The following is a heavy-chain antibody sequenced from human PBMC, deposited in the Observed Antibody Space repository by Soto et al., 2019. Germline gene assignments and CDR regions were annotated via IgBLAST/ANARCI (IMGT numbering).Heavy chain of an antibody. CDR2: IYYSGST. CDR3: ARAGYYYGMDV. J-gene: IGHJ6*02. Sequence: TLSLTCTVSGGSISSGDYYWSWIRQPPGKGLEWIGYIYYSGSTYYNPSLKSRVTISEDTSKNQFSLKLSSVTAADTAVYYCARAGYYYGMDVWGQGTTVTVSS. V-gene: IGHV4-30-4*01. CDR1: GGSISSGDYY.